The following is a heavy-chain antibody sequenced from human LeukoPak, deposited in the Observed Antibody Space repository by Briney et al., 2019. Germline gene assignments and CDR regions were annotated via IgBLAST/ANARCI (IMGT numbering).Heavy chain of an antibody. V-gene: IGHV4-31*03. CDR2: IYYSGST. CDR3: AREALGDSSGYYSSAYFDY. Sequence: PSETLSLTCTASGGSISSGGYYWSWIRQHPGKGLEWIGYIYYSGSTYYNPSLKSRVTISVDTSKNQFSLKLSSVTAADTAVYYCAREALGDSSGYYSSAYFDYWGQGTLVTVSS. J-gene: IGHJ4*02. CDR1: GGSISSGGYY. D-gene: IGHD3-22*01.